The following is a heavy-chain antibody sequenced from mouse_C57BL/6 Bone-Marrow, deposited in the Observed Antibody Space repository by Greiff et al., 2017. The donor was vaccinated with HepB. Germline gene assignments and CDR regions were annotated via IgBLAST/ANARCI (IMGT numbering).Heavy chain of an antibody. CDR1: GFSLSTFGMG. V-gene: IGHV8-8*01. CDR2: IWWDDAK. Sequence: QVTLKESGPGILQPSPTLSLTCSFSGFSLSTFGMGVGWIRQPSGQGLEWLAHIWWDDAKYYNPALKSRLTSSKDTSNNQVFRKIANVDTADTATYDCARRGSYAMDYWGQGTSVTVSA. CDR3: ARRGSYAMDY. J-gene: IGHJ4*01.